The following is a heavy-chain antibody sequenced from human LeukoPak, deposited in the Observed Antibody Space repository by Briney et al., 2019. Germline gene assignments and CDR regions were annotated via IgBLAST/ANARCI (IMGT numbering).Heavy chain of an antibody. D-gene: IGHD3-10*01. CDR1: GGSISSSSYY. CDR3: ARDSYGSGSYYWRFDY. CDR2: IYYSGST. V-gene: IGHV4-39*02. Sequence: SETLSLTCTVSGGSISSSSYYWGWIRQPPGKGLEWIGSIYYSGSTYYNPSLKSRVTISVDTSKNQFSLKRSSVTAADTAVYYCARDSYGSGSYYWRFDYWGQGTLVTVSS. J-gene: IGHJ4*02.